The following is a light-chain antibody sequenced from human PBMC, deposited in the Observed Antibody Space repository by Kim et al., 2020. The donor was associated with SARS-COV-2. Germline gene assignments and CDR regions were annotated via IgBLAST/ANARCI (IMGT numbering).Light chain of an antibody. CDR1: NIGAQS. Sequence: SYELTQPPSVSVAPGKTATITCGGNNIGAQSVHWFQQRPGQAPVLVIYSDNDRPLGIPERFSGSNSGNTATLTVSRVEAGDEADYFCQVWDSSSDHRVFGGGTQLTVL. J-gene: IGLJ3*02. CDR3: QVWDSSSDHRV. CDR2: SDN. V-gene: IGLV3-21*04.